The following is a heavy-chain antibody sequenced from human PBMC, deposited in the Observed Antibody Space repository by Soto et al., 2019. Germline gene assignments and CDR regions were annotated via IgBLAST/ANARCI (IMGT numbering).Heavy chain of an antibody. CDR3: ARVLGATIPGGFAY. D-gene: IGHD5-12*01. CDR1: GFTFSSYG. V-gene: IGHV3-33*01. J-gene: IGHJ4*02. Sequence: QVQLVESGGGVVQPGRSLRLSCAASGFTFSSYGMHWVRQAPGKGLEWVAVIWYDGSNKYYADSVKGRFTISRDNSKNTRYLQMNSLRAEDTAVYYGARVLGATIPGGFAYWGQGTLVTVSS. CDR2: IWYDGSNK.